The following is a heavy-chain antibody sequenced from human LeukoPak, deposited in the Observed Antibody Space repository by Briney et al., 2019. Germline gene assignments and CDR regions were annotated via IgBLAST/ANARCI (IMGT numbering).Heavy chain of an antibody. Sequence: SETLSLTCAVYGGSFSGYYWSWIRQPPGKGLEWIGEINQSGNTNYNPSLKRPVTISVPTSKNQSSLKLSSVTAPDTAVYYCARALDRSGYYLVAYWGQGTLVTVSS. CDR1: GGSFSGYY. J-gene: IGHJ4*02. CDR3: ARALDRSGYYLVAY. CDR2: INQSGNT. D-gene: IGHD3-22*01. V-gene: IGHV4-34*01.